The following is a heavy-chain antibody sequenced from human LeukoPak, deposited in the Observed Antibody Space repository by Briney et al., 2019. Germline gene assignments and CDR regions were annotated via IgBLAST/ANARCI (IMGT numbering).Heavy chain of an antibody. V-gene: IGHV1-8*02. J-gene: IGHJ4*02. CDR1: GGTFSSYD. D-gene: IGHD3-22*01. CDR2: MNPNSGNT. Sequence: GASVKVSCKASGGTFSSYDINWVRQATGQGLEWMGWMNPNSGNTGYAQKFQGRVTMTRNTSISTAYMELSSLRSEDTAVYYCARDQPIVVVITTGPFDYWGQGTLVTVSS. CDR3: ARDQPIVVVITTGPFDY.